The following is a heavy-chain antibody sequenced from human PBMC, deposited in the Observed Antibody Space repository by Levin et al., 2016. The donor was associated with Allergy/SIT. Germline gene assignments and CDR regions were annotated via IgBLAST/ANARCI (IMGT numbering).Heavy chain of an antibody. V-gene: IGHV3-15*01. CDR2: IKSKTDGETR. J-gene: IGHJ3*02. CDR3: VHGAWWGNGFDM. CDR1: GITFTNVW. Sequence: GESLKISCAASGITFTNVWMSWVRQAPGKGLEWVGRIKSKTDGETRDYAAPVTGRFTISRDDSKKTVDLQMNSLKTEDTGVYYCVHGAWWGNGFDMWGRGTMVTVSS. D-gene: IGHD2-15*01.